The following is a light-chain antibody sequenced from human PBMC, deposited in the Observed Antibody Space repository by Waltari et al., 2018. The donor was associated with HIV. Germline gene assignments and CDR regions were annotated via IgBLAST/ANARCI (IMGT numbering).Light chain of an antibody. CDR2: EVT. J-gene: IGLJ3*02. V-gene: IGLV2-23*02. CDR1: SSDLGHYNL. CDR3: SSYAGGHTWV. Sequence: QSALTQPASLSGSPGQSIVISCTGTSSDLGHYNLVSWYQHHPGKIPRLMIYEVTKRPSGVSSRFSGSKSANTASLMISGLQAEDEGNYYCSSYAGGHTWVFGGGTKLTVL.